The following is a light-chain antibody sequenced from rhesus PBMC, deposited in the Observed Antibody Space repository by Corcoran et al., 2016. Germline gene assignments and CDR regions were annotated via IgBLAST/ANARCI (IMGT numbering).Light chain of an antibody. CDR1: QNIYST. Sequence: DIQMTQSPSALSASVGDRVTISCRASQNIYSTLAWYQQKPGKAPKLLIYAASSLQTGFPSRFSGSGSGTDFTLTISSLHPEDSAAYYCQHYYDKPYSFGQGTKVEIK. CDR3: QHYYDKPYS. J-gene: IGKJ2*01. CDR2: AAS. V-gene: IGKV1S8*01.